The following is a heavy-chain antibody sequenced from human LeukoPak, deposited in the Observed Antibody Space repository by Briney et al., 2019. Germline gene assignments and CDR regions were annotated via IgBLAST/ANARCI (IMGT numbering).Heavy chain of an antibody. CDR1: GGSISSGGYF. CDR3: TRDVPRSSGYPDN. Sequence: SQTLSLTCTVSGGSISSGGYFWSWIRQHPGKGLEWIEYIYYSGSTYYNPSLKSRVTISVDTSKNQFSLKLSSVTAADTAVYYCTRDVPRSSGYPDNWGQGTLVTVSS. CDR2: IYYSGST. V-gene: IGHV4-31*03. D-gene: IGHD3-22*01. J-gene: IGHJ4*02.